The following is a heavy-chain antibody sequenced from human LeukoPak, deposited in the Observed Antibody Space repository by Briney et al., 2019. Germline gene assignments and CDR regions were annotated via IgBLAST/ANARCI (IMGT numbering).Heavy chain of an antibody. V-gene: IGHV4-34*01. CDR1: GGSFSGYY. Sequence: PSETLSLTCAVYGGSFSGYYWSGVRQPPGKGVEWIGEMNHSGSTKYNPSLKRRVNISVETSKNHFSLKLSSVTAANTAVYYCARHDYYDSSGYYPLDYWGQGTLVTVSS. CDR3: ARHDYYDSSGYYPLDY. D-gene: IGHD3-22*01. CDR2: MNHSGST. J-gene: IGHJ4*02.